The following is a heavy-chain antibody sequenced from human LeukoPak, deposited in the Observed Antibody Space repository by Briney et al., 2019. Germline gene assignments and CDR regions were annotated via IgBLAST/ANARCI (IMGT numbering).Heavy chain of an antibody. CDR1: GFTVSSNY. D-gene: IGHD3-10*01. Sequence: GGCLRLSCAASGFTVSSNYMSWVCQAPGKGLKWVSVIYSGGSTYYADSVKGRFTISRDNSKNTLYLQMNSLRAEDTAVYYCAKDKNYGSGSILDYWGQGTLVTVSS. CDR3: AKDKNYGSGSILDY. V-gene: IGHV3-53*05. J-gene: IGHJ4*02. CDR2: IYSGGST.